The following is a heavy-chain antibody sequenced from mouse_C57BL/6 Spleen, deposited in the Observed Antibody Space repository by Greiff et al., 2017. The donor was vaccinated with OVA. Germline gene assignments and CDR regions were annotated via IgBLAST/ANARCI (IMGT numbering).Heavy chain of an antibody. J-gene: IGHJ4*01. V-gene: IGHV1-81*01. CDR1: GYTFTSYG. Sequence: VQLQQSGAELARPGASVKLSCKASGYTFTSYGISWVKQRTGQGLEWIGEIYPRSGNTYYNEKFKGKATLTADKSSSTAYMELRSLTSEDSAVYFCARGDYGGYAMDYWGQGTSVTVSS. CDR2: IYPRSGNT. CDR3: ARGDYGGYAMDY. D-gene: IGHD1-1*01.